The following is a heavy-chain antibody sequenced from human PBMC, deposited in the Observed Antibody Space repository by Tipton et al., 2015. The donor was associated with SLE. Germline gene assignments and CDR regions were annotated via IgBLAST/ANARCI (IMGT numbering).Heavy chain of an antibody. Sequence: TLSLTCTVSGGSISSSSYYWAWIRQPPGKGLEWIGRKFYSGSAFYNPSLKSRVTISVDTSKNQFSLRLTSVTAADTAIYYCARLRYVGVRGAIPYYYYMDVWGKGTTVTVSS. V-gene: IGHV4-39*07. CDR3: ARLRYVGVRGAIPYYYYMDV. D-gene: IGHD3-10*01. J-gene: IGHJ6*03. CDR2: KFYSGSA. CDR1: GGSISSSSYY.